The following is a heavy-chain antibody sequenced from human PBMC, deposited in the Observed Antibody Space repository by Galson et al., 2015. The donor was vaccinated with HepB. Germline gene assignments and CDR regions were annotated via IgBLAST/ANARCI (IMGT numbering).Heavy chain of an antibody. Sequence: QSGAEVKKPGESLKISCKGSGYSFISNWIGWVRQMPGKGLEWVGRIYPPDSDTRYSPSFRGQVAFSVDKSISTAYLQWSSLKASDTAMYYCARVPVVVVPAVEYYFDYWGLGTLVTVSS. CDR3: ARVPVVVVPAVEYYFDY. J-gene: IGHJ4*02. CDR2: IYPPDSDT. V-gene: IGHV5-51*03. CDR1: GYSFISNW. D-gene: IGHD2-2*01.